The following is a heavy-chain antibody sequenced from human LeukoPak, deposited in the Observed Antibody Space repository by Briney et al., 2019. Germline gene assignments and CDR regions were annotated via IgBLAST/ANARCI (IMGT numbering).Heavy chain of an antibody. CDR1: GFTFSSYE. CDR3: APRDSSGYYTRGFDY. CDR2: ISSSGSTI. D-gene: IGHD3-22*01. J-gene: IGHJ4*02. V-gene: IGHV3-48*03. Sequence: GGSLRLSCAASGFTFSSYEMNWVRQAPGKGLEWVSYISSSGSTIYYADSVKGRFTISRDNAKNSLYLQMNSLRAEDTAVYYCAPRDSSGYYTRGFDYWGQGTLVTVSS.